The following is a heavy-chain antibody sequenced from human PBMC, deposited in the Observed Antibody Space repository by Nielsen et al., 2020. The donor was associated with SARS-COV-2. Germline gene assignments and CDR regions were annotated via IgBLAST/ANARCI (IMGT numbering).Heavy chain of an antibody. CDR1: GFTFNIYV. J-gene: IGHJ3*01. Sequence: GGSLRLSCAASGFTFNIYVMAWVRRAPGRGLQWVTGVGASGGSTYYTDSVKGRFSISRDNSKNTLFLQMHSLRVEDTALYYCAKDGVVRGDALDLWGQGTMVTVSS. D-gene: IGHD3-10*01. CDR3: AKDGVVRGDALDL. CDR2: VGASGGST. V-gene: IGHV3-23*01.